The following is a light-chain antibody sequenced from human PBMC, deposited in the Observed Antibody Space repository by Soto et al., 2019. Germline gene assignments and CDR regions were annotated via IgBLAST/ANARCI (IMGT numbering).Light chain of an antibody. CDR2: AAS. Sequence: ISMTQSPPTLSVSPGGRVTLSCEASETISADLAWYHHRPGQAPRLLIYAASTRAPGVPARFSGSGSGTDFTLAIANLQPEDFATYYCQQHGQWPITFGQGTRLEIK. CDR3: QQHGQWPIT. V-gene: IGKV3-15*01. CDR1: ETISAD. J-gene: IGKJ5*01.